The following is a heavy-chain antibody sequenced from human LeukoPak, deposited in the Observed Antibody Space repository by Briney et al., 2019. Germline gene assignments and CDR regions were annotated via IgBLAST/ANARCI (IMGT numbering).Heavy chain of an antibody. CDR1: GSTFSSYA. Sequence: GGSLRLSCAASGSTFSSYAMSWVRQAPGKGLEWVSAISGSGGSTYYADSVKGRFIISRDNAKDSLYLQMNSLRVEDTAVYYCLRGDRRDYWGQGTLVTVSS. CDR2: ISGSGGST. CDR3: LRGDRRDY. J-gene: IGHJ4*02. V-gene: IGHV3-23*01. D-gene: IGHD3-10*01.